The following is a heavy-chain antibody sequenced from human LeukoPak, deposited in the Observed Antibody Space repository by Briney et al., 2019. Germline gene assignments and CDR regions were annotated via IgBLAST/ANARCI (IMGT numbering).Heavy chain of an antibody. CDR1: GFTFSTSW. CDR2: IGSDGGST. V-gene: IGHV3-74*03. J-gene: IGHJ4*02. D-gene: IGHD1-26*01. CDR3: ARGGSGNFYY. Sequence: GGSLRLSCAACGFTFSTSWMHWVRQAPGKGLVWVSRIGSDGGSTTYADSVKGRFTISRDNAKNTLYLQMTSLRAEDTAVYYCARGGSGNFYYWGQGTLVTVSS.